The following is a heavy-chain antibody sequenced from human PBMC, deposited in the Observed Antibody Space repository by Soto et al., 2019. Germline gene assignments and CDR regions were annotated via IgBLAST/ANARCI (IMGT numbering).Heavy chain of an antibody. V-gene: IGHV3-23*01. D-gene: IGHD3-9*01. CDR2: IGAHDDGYT. CDR1: GFTFSTFA. CDR3: AKGDWADY. Sequence: EVQLLESGGGLVQPGGSLRLSCAASGFTFSTFAMTWVRQGPGKGLEWVSYIGAHDDGYTHYADSVKGRFTVSRDNSKNTIHLQMNSLRADDTAIYYCAKGDWADYWGPGALVTVSS. J-gene: IGHJ4*02.